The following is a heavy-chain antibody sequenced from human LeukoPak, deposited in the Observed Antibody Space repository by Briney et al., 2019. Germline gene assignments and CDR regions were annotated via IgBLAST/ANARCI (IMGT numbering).Heavy chain of an antibody. CDR1: GYTFTGYY. CDR3: ARDSSDWPYYYYGMDV. V-gene: IGHV1-2*02. J-gene: IGHJ6*02. Sequence: GASVKVSCKASGYTFTGYYMHWVRQAPGQGLEWMGWINPNSGGTNYAQKFQGRVTMTRDTSISTAYMELSRLRSDDTAVYYCARDSSDWPYYYYGMDVWGQGTTVTVSS. D-gene: IGHD3-9*01. CDR2: INPNSGGT.